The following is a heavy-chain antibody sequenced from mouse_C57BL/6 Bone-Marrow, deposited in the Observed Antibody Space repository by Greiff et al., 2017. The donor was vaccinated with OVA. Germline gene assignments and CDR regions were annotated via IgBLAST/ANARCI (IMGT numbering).Heavy chain of an antibody. CDR2: IRNKANGYTT. CDR1: GFTFTDYY. J-gene: IGHJ4*01. V-gene: IGHV7-3*01. D-gene: IGHD4-1*01. Sequence: EVKLMESGGGLVQPGGSLSLSCAASGFTFTDYYMSWVRQPPGKALEWLGFIRNKANGYTTEYSVSVKGRFTISRDNSQSILYLQMNALRAEDSATYYCARSLTGLYAMDYWGQGTSVTVSS. CDR3: ARSLTGLYAMDY.